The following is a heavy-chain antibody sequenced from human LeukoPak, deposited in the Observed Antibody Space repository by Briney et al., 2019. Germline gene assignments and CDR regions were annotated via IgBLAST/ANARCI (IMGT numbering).Heavy chain of an antibody. CDR3: ARQYGSGSYHNWFDP. V-gene: IGHV1-69*06. CDR1: GGTFSSCA. J-gene: IGHJ5*02. CDR2: IIPIFGTA. D-gene: IGHD3-10*01. Sequence: SVKVSCKASGGTFSSCAISWVRQAPGQGLEWMGGIIPIFGTANYAQKFQGRVTITADKSTSTAYMELSSLRSEDTAVYYCARQYGSGSYHNWFDPWGQGTLVTVSS.